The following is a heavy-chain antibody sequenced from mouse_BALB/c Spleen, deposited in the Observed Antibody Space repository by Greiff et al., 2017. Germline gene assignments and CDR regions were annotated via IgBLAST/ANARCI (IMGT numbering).Heavy chain of an antibody. V-gene: IGHV3-2*02. Sequence: EVKLQESGPGLVKPSQSLSLTCTVTGYSITSDYAWNWIRQFPGNKLEWMGYISYSGSTSYNPSLKSRISITRDTSKNQFFLQLNSVTTEDTATYYCARGYSLWYFDVWGAGTTVTVSS. J-gene: IGHJ1*01. CDR3: ARGYSLWYFDV. D-gene: IGHD6-1*01. CDR1: GYSITSDYA. CDR2: ISYSGST.